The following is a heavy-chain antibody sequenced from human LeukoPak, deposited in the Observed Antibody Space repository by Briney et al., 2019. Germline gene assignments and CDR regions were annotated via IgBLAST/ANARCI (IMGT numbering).Heavy chain of an antibody. V-gene: IGHV4-38-2*02. CDR3: ARAPIYYYGSGSYAGGRNWFDP. J-gene: IGHJ5*02. D-gene: IGHD3-10*01. Sequence: SETLSLTCTVSGYSISSGYYWGWIRQPPGKGLEWIGSIYHSGSTNYNPSLKSRVTISVDTSKNQFSLKLSSVTAADTAVYYCARAPIYYYGSGSYAGGRNWFDPWGQGTLVTVSS. CDR2: IYHSGST. CDR1: GYSISSGYY.